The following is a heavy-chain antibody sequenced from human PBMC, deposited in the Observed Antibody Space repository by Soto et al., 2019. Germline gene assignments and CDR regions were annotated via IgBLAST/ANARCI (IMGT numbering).Heavy chain of an antibody. CDR2: IYYSGST. Sequence: SETLSLTCIVSGGSISTYYWSWIRQPPGKGLEWIGYIYYSGSTNHNPSLKSRVTMSVDTSMNQFSLSPSSVTAADTAIYYCARLQRGDATSVHWGQGILVTVSS. D-gene: IGHD2-21*02. V-gene: IGHV4-59*08. CDR3: ARLQRGDATSVH. J-gene: IGHJ4*02. CDR1: GGSISTYY.